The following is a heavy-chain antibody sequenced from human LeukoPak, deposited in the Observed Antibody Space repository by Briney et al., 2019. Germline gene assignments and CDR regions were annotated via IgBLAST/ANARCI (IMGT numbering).Heavy chain of an antibody. J-gene: IGHJ5*02. CDR1: GGTFSSYA. D-gene: IGHD2-2*01. Sequence: GASVKVSCKASGGTFSSYAISWVQQAPGQGLEWMGGIIPIFGTANYAQKFQGRVTITTDESTSTAYMELSSLRSEDTAVYYCAKSSLPTRRIGTSCYLCLNWFDPWGQGTLVTVSS. CDR3: AKSSLPTRRIGTSCYLCLNWFDP. CDR2: IIPIFGTA. V-gene: IGHV1-69*05.